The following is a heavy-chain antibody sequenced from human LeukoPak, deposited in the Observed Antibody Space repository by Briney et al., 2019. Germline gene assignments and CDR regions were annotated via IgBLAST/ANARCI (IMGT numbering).Heavy chain of an antibody. J-gene: IGHJ4*02. CDR2: IHTSSRV. V-gene: IGHV4-61*02. CDR1: GDSITRGTYY. CDR3: ARDRGNGDYGDYFDS. D-gene: IGHD4-17*01. Sequence: SETLSLTCTVSGDSITRGTYYWNWIRQPAGKGLEWIGRIHTSSRVNYNPSLKSRATISIDTSKNLVSLRLTSVTAADAAVYYCARDRGNGDYGDYFDSWGQGTLVSVSS.